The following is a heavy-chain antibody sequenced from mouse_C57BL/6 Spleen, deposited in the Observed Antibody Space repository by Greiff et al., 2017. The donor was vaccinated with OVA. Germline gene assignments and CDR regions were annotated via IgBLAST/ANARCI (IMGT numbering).Heavy chain of an antibody. Sequence: QVQLQQPGAELVRPGSSVKLSCKASGYTFTSYWMHWVKQRPIQGLEWIGNIDPSDSETHYNQKFKDKATLTVDKSSSTAYMQLSSLTSEDSAVYYCARGDYYGSPIAYWGQGTLVTVSA. CDR2: IDPSDSET. V-gene: IGHV1-52*01. CDR1: GYTFTSYW. J-gene: IGHJ3*01. CDR3: ARGDYYGSPIAY. D-gene: IGHD1-1*01.